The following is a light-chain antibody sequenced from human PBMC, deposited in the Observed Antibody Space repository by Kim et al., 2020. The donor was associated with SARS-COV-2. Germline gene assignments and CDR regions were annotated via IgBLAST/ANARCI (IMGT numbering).Light chain of an antibody. J-gene: IGLJ3*02. V-gene: IGLV1-47*01. CDR3: AAWDDSLSRLHWV. Sequence: VTISSSSAGSCTGSSYTPWYQNLPGAAPKLLIYANTQRPSGVPDRFSASNSGTSASLAISGLRPEYEADYYCAAWDDSLSRLHWVFGGGTQLTVL. CDR1: GSCTGSSY. CDR2: ANT.